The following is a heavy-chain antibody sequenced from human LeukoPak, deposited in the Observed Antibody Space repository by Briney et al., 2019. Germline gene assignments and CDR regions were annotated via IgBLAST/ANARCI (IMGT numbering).Heavy chain of an antibody. CDR2: IYTSAGT. V-gene: IGHV4-4*07. J-gene: IGHJ5*02. D-gene: IGHD3-3*01. Sequence: PSETLSLTCTVSGGSISSYYWSWIRQPAGKGLEWIGRIYTSAGTNYNPSLKSRVTMSVDTSKNQFSLKLSSVTAADTAVYYCARGPPYYDFWSGNNWFDPWGQGTLVTVSS. CDR1: GGSISSYY. CDR3: ARGPPYYDFWSGNNWFDP.